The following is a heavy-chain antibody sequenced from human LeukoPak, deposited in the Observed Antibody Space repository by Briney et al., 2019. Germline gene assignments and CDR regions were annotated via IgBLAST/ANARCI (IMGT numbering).Heavy chain of an antibody. Sequence: SETLSLTCTVSGGSISSSSYYWGWIRQPPGKGLEWIGSIYYSGSTYYNPSLKSRVTISVDTSKNQFSLKLSSVTAADTAVYYYARHIDYDILTGYSDYGMDVWGQGTTVTVSS. D-gene: IGHD3-9*01. J-gene: IGHJ6*02. CDR1: GGSISSSSYY. CDR2: IYYSGST. V-gene: IGHV4-39*01. CDR3: ARHIDYDILTGYSDYGMDV.